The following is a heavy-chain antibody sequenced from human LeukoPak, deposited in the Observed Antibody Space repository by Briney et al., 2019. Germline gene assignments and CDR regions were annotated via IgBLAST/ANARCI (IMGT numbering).Heavy chain of an antibody. Sequence: GGSLRLSCAASGFTFSSYAMHWVRQAPGRGLEWVAVISYDGSNKYYADSVKGRFTISRDNSKNTLYLQMNSLRAEDTAVYYCAKDWAGNGGFDYWGQGTLVTVSS. CDR2: ISYDGSNK. CDR1: GFTFSSYA. CDR3: AKDWAGNGGFDY. D-gene: IGHD4-23*01. J-gene: IGHJ4*02. V-gene: IGHV3-30-3*01.